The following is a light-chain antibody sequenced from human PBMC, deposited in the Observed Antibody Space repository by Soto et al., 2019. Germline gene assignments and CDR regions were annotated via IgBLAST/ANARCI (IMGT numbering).Light chain of an antibody. Sequence: QSALTQPASVSGSPGQSITMSCTGTSSDVGGHNHVSWYQQHPGKAPKLMIFDVNNRPSGVSDRFSGSKSGNTASLTISGLQTEDEADYYCSSFTPNSRYVFGTGTKLTVL. CDR3: SSFTPNSRYV. J-gene: IGLJ1*01. CDR2: DVN. CDR1: SSDVGGHNH. V-gene: IGLV2-14*03.